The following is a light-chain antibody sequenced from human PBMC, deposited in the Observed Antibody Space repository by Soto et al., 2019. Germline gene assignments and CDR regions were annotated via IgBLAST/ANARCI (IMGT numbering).Light chain of an antibody. CDR3: LSYTTSSTYV. Sequence: QSALAQPASVSGSPGQSITIPCTGTSSVVGGYNYVSWYQQHPGIAPKVMIYDVSNRPSGVSNRFSGSKSGNTASLTISGLQAEDEADYYCLSYTTSSTYVFGTGTKVTVL. V-gene: IGLV2-14*03. CDR2: DVS. CDR1: SSVVGGYNY. J-gene: IGLJ1*01.